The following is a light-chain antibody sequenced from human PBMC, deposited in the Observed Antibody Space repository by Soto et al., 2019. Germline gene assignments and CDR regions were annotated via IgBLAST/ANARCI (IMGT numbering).Light chain of an antibody. CDR3: QQLNSYPAT. J-gene: IGKJ4*01. CDR2: AAS. CDR1: QGISSY. Sequence: DIQLTRSPSFLSASVGDRVTITCRASQGISSYLAWYQQKPGKAPKLLIYAASTLQSGVPSRFSGSGSGTEFTLTISSRQPEDFATYYCQQLNSYPATFGGGTKVEIK. V-gene: IGKV1-9*01.